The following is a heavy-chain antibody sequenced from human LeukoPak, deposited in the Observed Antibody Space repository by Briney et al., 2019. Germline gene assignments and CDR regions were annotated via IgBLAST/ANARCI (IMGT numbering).Heavy chain of an antibody. Sequence: GGSLRLSCAASGFTFSSHWMHWVRQAPGKGLMWVSRINSDGSSTYYADSVKGRFTISRDNSKNTLYLQMNSLRAEDTAVYYCARESGSYQFDNWGQGTLVTVSS. V-gene: IGHV3-74*01. D-gene: IGHD1-26*01. CDR2: INSDGSST. CDR1: GFTFSSHW. J-gene: IGHJ4*02. CDR3: ARESGSYQFDN.